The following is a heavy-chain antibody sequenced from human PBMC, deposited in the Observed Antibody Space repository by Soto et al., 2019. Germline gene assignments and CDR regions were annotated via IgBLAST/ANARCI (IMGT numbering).Heavy chain of an antibody. D-gene: IGHD3-10*01. J-gene: IGHJ4*02. CDR1: GGSISSSNG. V-gene: IGHV4-4*02. Sequence: SETLSLTCAVSGGSISSSNGWSWVRQPPGKGLEWIGEIYHSGSTNYNPSLKSRVTISVDKSKNQFSLKLSSVTAADTAVYYCARESLWFGDFPIDYWGQGTLVTAPQ. CDR2: IYHSGST. CDR3: ARESLWFGDFPIDY.